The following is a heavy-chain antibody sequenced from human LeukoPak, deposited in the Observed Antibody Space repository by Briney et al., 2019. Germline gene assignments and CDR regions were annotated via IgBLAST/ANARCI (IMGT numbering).Heavy chain of an antibody. Sequence: LGGSLSLSCAASGFKFGDKAMHWVRQSPGKGLEWVSSMIWNSDSRGYAESVKGRFTISSDKAKNSLTLQMNSLRPEDTAFYFCVKDLGSGADGHRFDPWGQGPLVTVS. CDR2: MIWNSDSR. CDR1: GFKFGDKA. D-gene: IGHD2-15*01. J-gene: IGHJ5*02. CDR3: VKDLGSGADGHRFDP. V-gene: IGHV3-9*01.